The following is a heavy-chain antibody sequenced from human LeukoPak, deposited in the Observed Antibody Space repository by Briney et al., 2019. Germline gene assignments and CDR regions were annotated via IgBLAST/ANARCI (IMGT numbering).Heavy chain of an antibody. D-gene: IGHD3-9*01. CDR1: GFTFSSYG. CDR2: INHSGST. Sequence: GSLRLSCTASGFTFSSYGMHWVRQPPAKGLEWVGEINHSGSTNYNPSLKSRVTVSLDMSKNQFTLRLTSVTAADTAVYYCATGQYTGYPTHWGQGTLVTVSS. V-gene: IGHV4-34*01. CDR3: ATGQYTGYPTH. J-gene: IGHJ4*02.